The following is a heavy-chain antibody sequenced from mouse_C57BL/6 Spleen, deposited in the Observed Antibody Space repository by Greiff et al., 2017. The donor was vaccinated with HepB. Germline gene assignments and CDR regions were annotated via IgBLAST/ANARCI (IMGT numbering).Heavy chain of an antibody. Sequence: VQLQQSGAELVRPGASVKLSCKASGYTFTDYYINWVKQRPGQGLEWIARIYPGSGNTYYNEKFKGKATLTAEKSSSTAYMQLSSLTSEDSAVYFCARDYYGSRERYAMDYWGQGTSVTVSS. D-gene: IGHD1-1*01. CDR3: ARDYYGSRERYAMDY. CDR1: GYTFTDYY. V-gene: IGHV1-76*01. CDR2: IYPGSGNT. J-gene: IGHJ4*01.